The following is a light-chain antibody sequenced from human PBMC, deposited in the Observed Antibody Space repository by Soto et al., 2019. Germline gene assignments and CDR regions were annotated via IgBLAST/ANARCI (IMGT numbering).Light chain of an antibody. CDR2: DAS. Sequence: IVLTQSPAALSLSQGVRATLSCRASQSFSSYLAWYQKKPGQAPRLLISDASNRATGIPARFSGSGSGTYLTLTISSLEPEDFAIYSWQQRSNWRPLTLGGGNKVEIK. CDR3: QQRSNWRPLT. J-gene: IGKJ4*01. V-gene: IGKV3-11*01. CDR1: QSFSSY.